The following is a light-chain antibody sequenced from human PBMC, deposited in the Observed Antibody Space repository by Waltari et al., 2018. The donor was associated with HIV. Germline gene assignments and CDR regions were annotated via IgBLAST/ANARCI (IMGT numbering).Light chain of an antibody. CDR1: TSDVGGYFF. J-gene: IGLJ3*02. Sequence: QSALTQPVSVSGSPGQSITIPCSGTTSDVGGYFFVSWYQQHPGKTPKLIIYEVSNRPSGVPDRFSGSRSGTTASLSITGLQTEDEADYYCSSYTSSSTLVFGGGTKVTVL. CDR3: SSYTSSSTLV. V-gene: IGLV2-14*03. CDR2: EVS.